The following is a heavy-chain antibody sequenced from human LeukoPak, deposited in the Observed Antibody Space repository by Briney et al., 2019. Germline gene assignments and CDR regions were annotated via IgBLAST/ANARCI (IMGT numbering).Heavy chain of an antibody. CDR1: GGSISSSSYY. CDR3: ATRGITIFGVVINRDY. CDR2: IYYSGST. V-gene: IGHV4-39*01. Sequence: SETLSLTCTVSGGSISSSSYYWGWIRQPPGKGLEWIGSIYYSGSTYYNPSLKSRVTISVDTSENQFSLKLSSVTAADTAVYYCATRGITIFGVVINRDYWGQGTLVTVSS. D-gene: IGHD3-3*01. J-gene: IGHJ4*02.